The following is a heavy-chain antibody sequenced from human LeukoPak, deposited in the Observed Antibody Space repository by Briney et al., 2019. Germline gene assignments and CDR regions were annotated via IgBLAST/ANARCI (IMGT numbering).Heavy chain of an antibody. J-gene: IGHJ4*02. V-gene: IGHV3-9*01. D-gene: IGHD3-10*01. CDR2: ISWNGGII. CDR1: RFTFENYA. Sequence: GGSLRLSCAASRFTFENYAMHWVRQAPGKGLEWVSVISWNGGIIGYADSVKGRFTISRDNAKNSLYLQMNSLRVEDTALYYCAKADYGSGTYYNVRYFDSWGQGTLVTVSS. CDR3: AKADYGSGTYYNVRYFDS.